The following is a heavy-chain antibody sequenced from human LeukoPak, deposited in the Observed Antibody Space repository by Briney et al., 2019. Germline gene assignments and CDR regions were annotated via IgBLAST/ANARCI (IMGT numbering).Heavy chain of an antibody. CDR1: GFTFSNYE. Sequence: GGSLRLSCAASGFTFSNYEMNWVRQAPGKGLEWVSSISSSSTIYYADSVKGRFTISRDNAKNSLYLQMNSLRAEDTAVYYCARNMGGVAAFDIWGQGTMVTVSS. V-gene: IGHV3-69-1*01. J-gene: IGHJ3*02. CDR3: ARNMGGVAAFDI. D-gene: IGHD1-26*01. CDR2: ISSSSTI.